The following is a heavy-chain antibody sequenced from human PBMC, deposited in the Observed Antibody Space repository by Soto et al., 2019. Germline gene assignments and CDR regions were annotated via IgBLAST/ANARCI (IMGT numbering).Heavy chain of an antibody. CDR2: IKSKTDGGTT. J-gene: IGHJ5*02. Sequence: EVQLVDSGGGLVKPGGSLRLSCAASGFTFSNAWMSWVRQAPGKGLEWVGRIKSKTDGGTTDYAEPVKGRVTISRDDSKNTLYLQMNSLKTEDTAVYYCTTHAYCGGDCSRPDNWFDPWGQGTLVTVSS. CDR3: TTHAYCGGDCSRPDNWFDP. CDR1: GFTFSNAW. D-gene: IGHD2-21*01. V-gene: IGHV3-15*01.